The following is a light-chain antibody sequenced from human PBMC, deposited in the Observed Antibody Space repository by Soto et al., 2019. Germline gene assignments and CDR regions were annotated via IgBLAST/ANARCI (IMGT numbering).Light chain of an antibody. CDR3: QHYNNWPPGRT. CDR2: AAT. V-gene: IGKV3D-15*01. Sequence: EIVLTQSPATLSLSPGERATLSCSASQSVSSYLAWYQQKPGQAPRLLISAATNRATGIPARFSGSGSGTEFTLTISSLQSEDSALYYCQHYNNWPPGRTFGQGTKVDIK. CDR1: QSVSSY. J-gene: IGKJ1*01.